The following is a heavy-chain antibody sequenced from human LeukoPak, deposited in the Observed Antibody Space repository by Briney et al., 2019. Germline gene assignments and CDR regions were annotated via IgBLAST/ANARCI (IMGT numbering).Heavy chain of an antibody. V-gene: IGHV3-21*01. D-gene: IGHD2-2*02. J-gene: IGHJ3*02. CDR3: ARDFLGYCSSTSCYKAGHDALDI. Sequence: GGSLRLSCAASGFTFSSYSMNWVRQAPGKGLEWVSSISSSSSYIYYADSVKGRFTISRDNAKNSLYLQMNSLRAEDTAVYYCARDFLGYCSSTSCYKAGHDALDIWGQGTMVTVSS. CDR1: GFTFSSYS. CDR2: ISSSSSYI.